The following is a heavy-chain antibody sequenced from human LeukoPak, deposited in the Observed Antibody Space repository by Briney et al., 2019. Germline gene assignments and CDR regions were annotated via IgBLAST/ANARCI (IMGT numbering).Heavy chain of an antibody. V-gene: IGHV3-30*03. CDR2: ISYDGSNK. CDR1: GFTFSSYG. Sequence: GGSLRLSCAASGFTFSSYGMHWVRQAPGKGLEWVAVISYDGSNKYYADSVKGRFTISRDNSKNTLYLQMNSLRAEDTAVYYCATTYYYDSSGRDYWGQGTLVTVSS. J-gene: IGHJ4*02. CDR3: ATTYYYDSSGRDY. D-gene: IGHD3-22*01.